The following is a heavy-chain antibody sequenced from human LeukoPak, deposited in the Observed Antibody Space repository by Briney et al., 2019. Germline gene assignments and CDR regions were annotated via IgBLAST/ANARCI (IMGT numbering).Heavy chain of an antibody. Sequence: SETLSLTCTVSGGSISSSSYYWGWIRQPPGKGLEWIGNIYYSGSTYYNPSLKSRVTISVDTSKNQFSLKLSSVTAADTAVYYCARDQKGEGSFDYWGQGTLVTVSS. CDR2: IYYSGST. D-gene: IGHD1-26*01. V-gene: IGHV4-39*02. J-gene: IGHJ4*02. CDR1: GGSISSSSYY. CDR3: ARDQKGEGSFDY.